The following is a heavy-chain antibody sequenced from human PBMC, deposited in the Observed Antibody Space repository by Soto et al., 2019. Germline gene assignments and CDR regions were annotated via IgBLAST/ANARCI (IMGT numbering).Heavy chain of an antibody. CDR2: IYYSGST. CDR1: GGSISSGDYY. D-gene: IGHD5-12*01. Sequence: SETLSLTYTVSGGSISSGDYYWSWIRQPPGKGLEWIGYIYYSGSTYYNPSLKSRVTISVGTSKNQFSLKLSSVTAADTAVYYCASHDIVATITDYWGQGTLVTVSS. CDR3: ASHDIVATITDY. V-gene: IGHV4-30-4*01. J-gene: IGHJ4*02.